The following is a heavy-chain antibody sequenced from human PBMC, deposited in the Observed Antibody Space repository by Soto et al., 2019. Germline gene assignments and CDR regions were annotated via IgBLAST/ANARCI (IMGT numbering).Heavy chain of an antibody. CDR2: IYYSGST. D-gene: IGHD1-1*01. J-gene: IGHJ4*02. CDR3: ARGMQLETPSYTAGYSDY. Sequence: SETLSLTCTVSGGSISSYYWSWIRQPPGKGLEWIGYIYYSGSTNYNPSLKSRVTISVDTSKNQFSLKLSSVTAADTAVYYCARGMQLETPSYTAGYSDYWGQGPLVTLSS. V-gene: IGHV4-59*01. CDR1: GGSISSYY.